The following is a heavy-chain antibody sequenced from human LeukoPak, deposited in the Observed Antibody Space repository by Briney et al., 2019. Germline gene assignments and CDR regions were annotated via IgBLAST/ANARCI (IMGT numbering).Heavy chain of an antibody. D-gene: IGHD1-26*01. CDR1: GGSISSGSYY. CDR3: IVGARGLPDY. J-gene: IGHJ4*02. CDR2: IYTSGST. V-gene: IGHV4-61*02. Sequence: SETLSLTCTVSGGSISSGSYYWSWIRQPAGKGLEWIGRIYTSGSTNYNPSLKSRVTISVDTSKNQFSLKLSSVTAADTAVYYCIVGARGLPDYWGQGTLVTVSS.